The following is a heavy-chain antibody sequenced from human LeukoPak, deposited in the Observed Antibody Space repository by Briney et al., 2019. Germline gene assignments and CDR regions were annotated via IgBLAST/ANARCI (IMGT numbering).Heavy chain of an antibody. V-gene: IGHV1-69*13. CDR3: ARSRGSCYSCGDY. Sequence: SVKVSCKASGGTFSRYAINWVRQAPGQGLEWMGGIIPIFGTANYAQKFQGRVTITADEPTSTAYMELSSLRSEDTAVYYCARSRGSCYSCGDYWGQGTLVTVSS. CDR1: GGTFSRYA. D-gene: IGHD2-15*01. CDR2: IIPIFGTA. J-gene: IGHJ4*02.